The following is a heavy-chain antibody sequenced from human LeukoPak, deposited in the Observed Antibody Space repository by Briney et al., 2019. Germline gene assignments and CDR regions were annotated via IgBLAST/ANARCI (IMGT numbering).Heavy chain of an antibody. J-gene: IGHJ3*02. V-gene: IGHV3-74*01. Sequence: GGSLRLSCAASGFTFSSYWMHWVRQAPGKGLVWVSRINSDGSSTSYADSVKGRFTISRDNAKNTLYLQMNSLRAEDTAVYYCARFVLGDAFGIWGQGTMVTVSS. CDR3: ARFVLGDAFGI. CDR2: INSDGSST. D-gene: IGHD2-8*01. CDR1: GFTFSSYW.